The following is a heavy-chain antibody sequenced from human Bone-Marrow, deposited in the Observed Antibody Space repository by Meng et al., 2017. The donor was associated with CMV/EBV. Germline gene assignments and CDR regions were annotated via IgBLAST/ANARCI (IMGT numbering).Heavy chain of an antibody. CDR2: INHSGST. V-gene: IGHV4-34*01. D-gene: IGHD4-23*01. CDR1: GGSFSGYY. J-gene: IGHJ4*02. CDR3: ARAGGRVDY. Sequence: SETLSLTCAVYGGSFSGYYWSWIRQPPGKGLEWIGEINHSGSTNYNPSLKSRVTISVDTSKNQFSLKLSSVTAADTAVYYCARAGGRVDYWGQGTLVTVSS.